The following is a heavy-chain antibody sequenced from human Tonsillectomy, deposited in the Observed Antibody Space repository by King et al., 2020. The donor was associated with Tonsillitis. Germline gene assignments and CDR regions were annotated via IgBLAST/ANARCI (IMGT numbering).Heavy chain of an antibody. CDR1: GFTVSSNY. J-gene: IGHJ4*02. V-gene: IGHV3-66*01. D-gene: IGHD2-15*01. CDR2: IYSDGRT. CDR3: ARSGGWASFDY. Sequence: VQLVESGGGLVQPGGSLRLSCAASGFTVSSNYMGWVRQPPGKGLEWVSVIYSDGRTYYADSVKGRFTISRDNSKNTLYLQMNGLRAEDTAVYYCARSGGWASFDYWGQGTLVTVSS.